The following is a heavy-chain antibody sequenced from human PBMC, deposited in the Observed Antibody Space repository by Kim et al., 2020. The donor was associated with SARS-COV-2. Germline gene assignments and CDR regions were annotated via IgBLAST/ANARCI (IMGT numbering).Heavy chain of an antibody. V-gene: IGHV1-2*02. D-gene: IGHD3-22*01. CDR3: ARDLPPSSGGMDV. Sequence: YAQKFQGRVTRTRDTSISTAYMELRRLRSDDTAVYYCARDLPPSSGGMDVWGQGTTVTVSS. J-gene: IGHJ6*02.